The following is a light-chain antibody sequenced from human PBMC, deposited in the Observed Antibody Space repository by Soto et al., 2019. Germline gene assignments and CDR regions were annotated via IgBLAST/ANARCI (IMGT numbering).Light chain of an antibody. J-gene: IGKJ1*01. CDR1: QSISNW. CDR2: KAS. V-gene: IGKV1-5*03. CDR3: QQYNSYRT. Sequence: DIQMTQSPSTLSASVGDRVTITCRASQSISNWLAWYQQKPGKAPKLLIYKASSLEGGVPSRFSGSGYGTEFTLTISSLQPDDFATYYCQQYNSYRTFGQGTKVEIK.